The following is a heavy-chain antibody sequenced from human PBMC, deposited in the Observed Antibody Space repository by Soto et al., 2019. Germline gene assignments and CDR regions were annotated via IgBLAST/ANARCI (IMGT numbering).Heavy chain of an antibody. J-gene: IGHJ4*02. Sequence: QVQLQESGPGLVKPSQTLSLTCTVSGGSISSGGYYWSWIRQHPGKGLEWIGYIYYSGSTYYNPSLKSRVTISVDTSKNQFSLKLSSVTAADTAVYYCARMGTRGTMVRGVIPPDYWGQGTLVTVSS. D-gene: IGHD3-10*01. CDR3: ARMGTRGTMVRGVIPPDY. CDR1: GGSISSGGYY. CDR2: IYYSGST. V-gene: IGHV4-31*03.